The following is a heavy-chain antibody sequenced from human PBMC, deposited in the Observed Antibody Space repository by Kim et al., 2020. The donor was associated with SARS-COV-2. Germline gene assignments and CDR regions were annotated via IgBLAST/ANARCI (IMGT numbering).Heavy chain of an antibody. CDR3: ARGRLGELSDYYFDY. V-gene: IGHV1-69*13. Sequence: SVKVSCKASGGTFSSYAISWVRQAPGQGLEWMGGIIPIFGTANYAQKFQGRVTITADESTSTAYMELSSLRSEDTAVYYCARGRLGELSDYYFDYWGQGTLVTVSS. D-gene: IGHD3-10*01. J-gene: IGHJ4*02. CDR1: GGTFSSYA. CDR2: IIPIFGTA.